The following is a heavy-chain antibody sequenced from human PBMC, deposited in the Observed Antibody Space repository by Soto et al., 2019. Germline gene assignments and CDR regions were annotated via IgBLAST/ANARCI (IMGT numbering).Heavy chain of an antibody. CDR2: INHSGST. D-gene: IGHD6-13*01. J-gene: IGHJ3*02. V-gene: IGHV4-34*01. Sequence: KASETLSLTCAVYGGSFSGYYWSWIRQPPGKGLEWIGEINHSGSTNYNPSLKSRVTISVDTSKNQFSLKLSSVTAADTAVYYCARGDSSSLNDAFDIWGQGTMVTVSS. CDR1: GGSFSGYY. CDR3: ARGDSSSLNDAFDI.